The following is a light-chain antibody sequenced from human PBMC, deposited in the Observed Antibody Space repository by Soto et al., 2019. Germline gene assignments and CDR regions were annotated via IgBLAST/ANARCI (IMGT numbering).Light chain of an antibody. CDR1: QSVSSSY. J-gene: IGKJ3*01. CDR3: QQFGSSPLT. V-gene: IGKV3-20*01. CDR2: GAS. Sequence: DIVLTQSPGTLSLSPGERATLSCRASQSVSSSYLAWYQQQPGQAPRLLIYGASSRATGVPERFSGSGSGTDFTLTISRLQPEDFAVYYCQQFGSSPLTFGPGTKVDIK.